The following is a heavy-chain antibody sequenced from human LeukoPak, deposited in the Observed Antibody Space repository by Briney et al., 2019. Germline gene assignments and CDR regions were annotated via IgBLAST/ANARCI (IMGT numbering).Heavy chain of an antibody. Sequence: SETLPLTCTVSGGSISSYYWSWIRQPPGKGLEWIGYIYYSGSTNYNPSLKSRVTISVDTSKNQFSLKLSSVTAADTAVYYCARMYSSSWDNWFDPWGQGTLVTVSS. CDR2: IYYSGST. V-gene: IGHV4-59*01. CDR1: GGSISSYY. CDR3: ARMYSSSWDNWFDP. D-gene: IGHD6-13*01. J-gene: IGHJ5*02.